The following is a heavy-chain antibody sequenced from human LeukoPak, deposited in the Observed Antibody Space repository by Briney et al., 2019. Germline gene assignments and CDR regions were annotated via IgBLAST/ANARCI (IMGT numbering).Heavy chain of an antibody. CDR2: ISGSGGST. CDR3: AKAPSSPYYYDSSGYQAY. V-gene: IGHV3-23*01. CDR1: GFTFSSYA. J-gene: IGHJ4*02. Sequence: GGSLRLSCAASGFTFSSYAMSWVRQAPGKGLEWVSAISGSGGSTYYADSVKGRFTISRDNSKNTLYLQMNSLRADDTAVYYCAKAPSSPYYYDSSGYQAYWGQGTLVTVSS. D-gene: IGHD3-22*01.